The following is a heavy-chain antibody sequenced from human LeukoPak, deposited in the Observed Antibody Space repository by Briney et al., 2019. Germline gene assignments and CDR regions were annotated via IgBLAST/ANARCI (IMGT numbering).Heavy chain of an antibody. D-gene: IGHD3-9*01. CDR2: INAGNGNT. J-gene: IGHJ4*02. CDR3: ARGYYDILTGYSTVGPDY. CDR1: GYTFTSYA. Sequence: ASVKVSCKASGYTFTSYAMHWVRQAPGQRLEWMGWINAGNGNTKYSQKFQGRVTITRDTSASTAYMELSSLGSEDTAVYYCARGYYDILTGYSTVGPDYWGQGTLVTVSS. V-gene: IGHV1-3*01.